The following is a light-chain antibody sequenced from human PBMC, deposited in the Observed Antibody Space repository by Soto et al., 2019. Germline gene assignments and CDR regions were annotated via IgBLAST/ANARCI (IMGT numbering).Light chain of an antibody. V-gene: IGKV4-1*01. CDR1: QSVLYSSNNKNY. Sequence: DILMTQSPDSLAVSLGERATINCKSSQSVLYSSNNKNYLAWYQQTPGQPPKLLIYWASTRESGVPDRFSGSGSGTDFTLTISSLQAEDVAVYYCQQYYTTPLTFGGGTKV. CDR3: QQYYTTPLT. CDR2: WAS. J-gene: IGKJ4*01.